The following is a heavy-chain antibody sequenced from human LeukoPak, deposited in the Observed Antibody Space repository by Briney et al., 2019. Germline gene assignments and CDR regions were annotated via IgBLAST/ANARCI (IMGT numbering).Heavy chain of an antibody. V-gene: IGHV3-23*01. CDR2: ISGSGGST. Sequence: GGSLRLSCAASGFTFSSYAISWVRQAPGKGLEWVSAISGSGGSTYYADSVKGRFTISRDNSKNTLYLQMNGLRAEDTAVYYCAKSSQFRGNDFDIWGQGTMVTVSS. D-gene: IGHD3-10*01. CDR3: AKSSQFRGNDFDI. CDR1: GFTFSSYA. J-gene: IGHJ3*02.